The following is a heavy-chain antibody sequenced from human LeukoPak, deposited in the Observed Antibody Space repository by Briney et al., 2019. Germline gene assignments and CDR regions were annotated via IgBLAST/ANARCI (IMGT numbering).Heavy chain of an antibody. D-gene: IGHD2-15*01. CDR1: GYTFTGYY. CDR3: ARDHCSGGSCYSD. CDR2: INPNSGGT. J-gene: IGHJ4*02. Sequence: ASVKVSCKASGYTFTGYYMHWVRQAPGQGLEWMGWINPNSGGTNYAQKFQGRVTMTRDTSTSTAYMELSRLRSDDTAVYYCARDHCSGGSCYSDWGQGTLVTVSS. V-gene: IGHV1-2*02.